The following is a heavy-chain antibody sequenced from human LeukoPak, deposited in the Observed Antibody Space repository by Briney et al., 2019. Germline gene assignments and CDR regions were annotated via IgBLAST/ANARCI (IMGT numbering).Heavy chain of an antibody. J-gene: IGHJ4*02. D-gene: IGHD2-15*01. V-gene: IGHV4-61*05. Sequence: SETLSLTCTVSGGSISSRSYYWGWIRQPPGKGLEWIGYIYYSGNTNYNPSLKSRVTISLDTSKNQFSLKLTSVTAADTAIYYCTKAARYCSGGSCWDYWGQGTLVTVSS. CDR3: TKAARYCSGGSCWDY. CDR1: GGSISSRSYY. CDR2: IYYSGNT.